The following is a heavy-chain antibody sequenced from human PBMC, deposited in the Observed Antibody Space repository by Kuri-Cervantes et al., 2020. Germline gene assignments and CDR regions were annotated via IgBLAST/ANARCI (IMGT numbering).Heavy chain of an antibody. J-gene: IGHJ4*02. CDR3: ARQRYFDY. CDR2: IYPGGSET. CDR1: GYIFANYW. V-gene: IGHV5-51*01. Sequence: KVSCKGSGYIFANYWIAWVRQMPGKGLEWMGIIYPGGSETRYSPSFQGQVTISADKSISTTFLQWNSLKASDTAMYYCARQRYFDYWGQGTLVAVSS.